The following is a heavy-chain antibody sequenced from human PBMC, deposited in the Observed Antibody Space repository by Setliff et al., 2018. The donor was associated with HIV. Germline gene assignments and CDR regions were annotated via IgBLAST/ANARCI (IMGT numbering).Heavy chain of an antibody. CDR1: AGDRVSNNKAA. J-gene: IGHJ4*02. Sequence: SQTLSLTCAIAAGDRVSNNKAAWNWIRQSPSRGLEWLGRTYYRSKWSNDYAVSVKSRITINPDTSKNQFSLKLSSVTAADTAVYYCARGVFSGYDKGIDYWGQGTLVTVSS. CDR2: TYYRSKWSN. V-gene: IGHV6-1*01. D-gene: IGHD5-12*01. CDR3: ARGVFSGYDKGIDY.